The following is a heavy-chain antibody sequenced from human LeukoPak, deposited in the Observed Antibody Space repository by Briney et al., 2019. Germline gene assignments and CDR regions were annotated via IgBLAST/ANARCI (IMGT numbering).Heavy chain of an antibody. V-gene: IGHV1-2*04. CDR2: INPNSGGT. D-gene: IGHD1-1*01. Sequence: ASVKVSCKASGYTFTGYYMHWVRQAPGQGLEWMGWINPNSGGTNYAQKFQGWVTMTRDTSISTAYMELSRLRSDDTAVYYCARGAGPLDPPPYYFDYWGQGTLVTVSS. CDR3: ARGAGPLDPPPYYFDY. J-gene: IGHJ4*02. CDR1: GYTFTGYY.